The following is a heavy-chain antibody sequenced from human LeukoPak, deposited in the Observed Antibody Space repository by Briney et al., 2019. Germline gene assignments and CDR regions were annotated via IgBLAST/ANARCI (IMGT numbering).Heavy chain of an antibody. J-gene: IGHJ6*02. V-gene: IGHV5-51*01. CDR2: IYPGDSDT. CDR1: GYSFTSYW. Sequence: GESLKISCKGSGYSFTSYWIGWVRQMPGKGLEWMGIIYPGDSDTRYSPSFQGQVTISADKSISTAYLQWSSLKASDTAMYYCARSWAPRDYCSSTSCYKDYYYYGMDVWGQGTTVTVSS. D-gene: IGHD2-2*02. CDR3: ARSWAPRDYCSSTSCYKDYYYYGMDV.